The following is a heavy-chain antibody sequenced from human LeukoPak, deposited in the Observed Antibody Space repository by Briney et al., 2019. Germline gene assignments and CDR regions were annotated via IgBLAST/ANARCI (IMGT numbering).Heavy chain of an antibody. CDR2: ISGSGGGT. CDR1: GFTFSSYA. V-gene: IGHV3-23*01. D-gene: IGHD4-17*01. Sequence: GGSLRLSCAVSGFTFSSYAMSWVRQAPGKGLEWVSAISGSGGGTYYADSVKGRFTISRDNSKNTLWLQMNSLRAEDTAVYYCAKDRLSDYGAPTDAFDIWGQGTMVTVSS. CDR3: AKDRLSDYGAPTDAFDI. J-gene: IGHJ3*02.